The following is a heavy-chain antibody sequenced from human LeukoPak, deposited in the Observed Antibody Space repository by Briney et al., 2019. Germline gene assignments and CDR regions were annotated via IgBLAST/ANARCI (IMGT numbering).Heavy chain of an antibody. CDR1: GYTFTSYD. CDR3: ARGPEFTVTTEDYFDY. CDR2: VNPNRGNT. J-gene: IGHJ4*02. Sequence: ASVKLSCKASGYTFTSYDINWMRQATGPGLEWMGLVNPNRGNTGYAQKCQGRVTMTRNTSISTAYMELSSLRSEHTAVYYCARGPEFTVTTEDYFDYWGQGTLVTVSS. V-gene: IGHV1-8*01. D-gene: IGHD4-17*01.